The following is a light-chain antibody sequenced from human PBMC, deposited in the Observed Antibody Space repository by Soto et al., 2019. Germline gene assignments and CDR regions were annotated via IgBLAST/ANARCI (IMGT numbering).Light chain of an antibody. V-gene: IGKV1-5*03. CDR1: QSISSW. CDR2: KAS. J-gene: IGKJ4*01. CDR3: QQYDSYALT. Sequence: DIQMTQSPSTLSASVGDRVTITCRASQSISSWLAWYQQKPGKAPKLMIYKASTLASGVPSRVSGSGSGTEFTLTLSSLQPDDSATYYCQQYDSYALTFGGGTKVEIK.